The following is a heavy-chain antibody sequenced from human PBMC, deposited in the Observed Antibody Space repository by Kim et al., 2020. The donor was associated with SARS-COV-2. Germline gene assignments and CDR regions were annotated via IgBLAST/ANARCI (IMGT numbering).Heavy chain of an antibody. V-gene: IGHV1-46*01. Sequence: GSTSYAQKYRGRVTMTRDTSTSTVYMELSSLRSEDTAVYYCASQMFHAFDIWGQGTMVTVSS. J-gene: IGHJ3*02. D-gene: IGHD3-10*02. CDR2: GST. CDR3: ASQMFHAFDI.